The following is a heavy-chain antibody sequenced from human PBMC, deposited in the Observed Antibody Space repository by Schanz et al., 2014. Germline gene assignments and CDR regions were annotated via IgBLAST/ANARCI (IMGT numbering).Heavy chain of an antibody. Sequence: QVQLVQSGAEVKKPGASVRVSCKASGYTFTTYAMSWVRQAPGQGLEWMGWISVYNHNKEYDQKLQGRVTMTTDTSTSTAYMELRSLRSDDTAVFYCAKGMGYCSGGTCYDCYYYGLDVWGQGTTVTVSS. CDR2: ISVYNHNK. J-gene: IGHJ6*02. CDR1: GYTFTTYA. D-gene: IGHD2-15*01. CDR3: AKGMGYCSGGTCYDCYYYGLDV. V-gene: IGHV1-18*01.